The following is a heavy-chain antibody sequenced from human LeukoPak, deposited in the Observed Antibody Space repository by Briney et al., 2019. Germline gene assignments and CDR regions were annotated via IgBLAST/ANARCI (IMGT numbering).Heavy chain of an antibody. CDR2: IYYSGST. D-gene: IGHD2-21*01. J-gene: IGHJ5*02. V-gene: IGHV4-39*01. CDR1: GGSISSSSYY. CDR3: ARAYCGGDCYLNWFDP. Sequence: PPETLSLTCTVSGGSISSSSYYWGWIRQPPGKGLEWIGSIYYSGSTYYNPSLKSRVTISVDTSKNQFSPKLSSVTAADTAVYYCARAYCGGDCYLNWFDPWGQGTLVTVSS.